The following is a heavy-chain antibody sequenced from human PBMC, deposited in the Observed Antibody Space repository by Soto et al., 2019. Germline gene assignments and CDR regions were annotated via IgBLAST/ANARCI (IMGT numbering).Heavy chain of an antibody. CDR1: GFTFSSYG. V-gene: IGHV3-30*18. Sequence: QVQLVESGGGVVQPGRSLRLSCAASGFTFSSYGMHWVRQAPGKGLEWVAVISYDGSNKYYADSVKGRFTISRDNSKNTLYLQMNSLRAEDTAVYYCAKARVDTAMAMGYWGQGTLVTVSS. CDR2: ISYDGSNK. D-gene: IGHD5-18*01. J-gene: IGHJ4*02. CDR3: AKARVDTAMAMGY.